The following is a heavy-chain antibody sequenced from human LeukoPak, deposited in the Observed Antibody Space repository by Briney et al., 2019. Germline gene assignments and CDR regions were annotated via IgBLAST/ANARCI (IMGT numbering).Heavy chain of an antibody. CDR2: ISGSGGST. D-gene: IGHD5-24*01. CDR3: AKDSPVEMATILDY. J-gene: IGHJ4*02. V-gene: IGHV3-23*01. CDR1: GFTFSSYA. Sequence: PGGSLRLSCAASGFTFSSYAMSWVRQAPGKGLEWVSAISGSGGSTYYADSVKGRFTISRDNSKNTLYPQMNSLRAEGTAVYYCAKDSPVEMATILDYWGQGTLVTVSS.